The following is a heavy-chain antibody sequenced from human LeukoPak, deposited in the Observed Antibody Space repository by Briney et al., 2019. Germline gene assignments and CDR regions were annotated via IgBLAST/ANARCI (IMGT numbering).Heavy chain of an antibody. Sequence: HAGGSLRLSCAASGFTFSSYWMSWVRQAPGKGLEWVANIKQDGSEKYYVDSVKGRFTISRDNAKNSLYLQMNSLRAEDTAVYYCAKDRGMFLVGYLDYWGQGTLVTVSS. CDR1: GFTFSSYW. D-gene: IGHD2-15*01. J-gene: IGHJ4*02. CDR3: AKDRGMFLVGYLDY. CDR2: IKQDGSEK. V-gene: IGHV3-7*03.